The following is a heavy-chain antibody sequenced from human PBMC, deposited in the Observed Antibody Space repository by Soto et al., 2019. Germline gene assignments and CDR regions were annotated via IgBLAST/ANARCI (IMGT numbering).Heavy chain of an antibody. Sequence: QVQLVQSGAEVKKPGASVKVSCKASGYTFTSYGISWVRQAPGQGLEWMGWISAYNGNTKYAQKLQGRVTMTTDTSTSAASMELRSLRSDATGVYYCAREPNYFDYWGQGTLVTVSS. CDR2: ISAYNGNT. V-gene: IGHV1-18*01. J-gene: IGHJ4*02. CDR3: AREPNYFDY. CDR1: GYTFTSYG.